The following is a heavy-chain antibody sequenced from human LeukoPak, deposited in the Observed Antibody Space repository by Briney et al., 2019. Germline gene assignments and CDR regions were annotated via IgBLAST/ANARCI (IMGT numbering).Heavy chain of an antibody. CDR1: GFTFSSYA. J-gene: IGHJ5*02. CDR2: ISYDGSNK. CDR3: ARDIVVVPAADNWFDP. D-gene: IGHD2-2*01. Sequence: GRSLRLSCAASGFTFSSYAMHRVRQAPDKGLGWVAVISYDGSNKYYADSVKGRFTISRDNSKNTLYLQMNSLRAEDTAVYYCARDIVVVPAADNWFDPWGQGTLVTVSS. V-gene: IGHV3-30-3*01.